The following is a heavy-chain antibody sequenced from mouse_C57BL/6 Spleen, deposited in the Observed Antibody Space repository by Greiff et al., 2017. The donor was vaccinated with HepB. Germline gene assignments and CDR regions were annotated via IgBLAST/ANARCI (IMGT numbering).Heavy chain of an antibody. CDR1: GYTFTSYW. Sequence: QVQLKQPGAELVKPGASVKLSCKASGYTFTSYWMHWVKQRPGRGLEWIGRIDPNSGGTKYNGKFKSKATLTVDKPSSTAYMQLSSLTSEDSAVYYCAMVTTRSYAMDYWGQGTSVTVSS. CDR2: IDPNSGGT. D-gene: IGHD2-2*01. J-gene: IGHJ4*01. V-gene: IGHV1-72*01. CDR3: AMVTTRSYAMDY.